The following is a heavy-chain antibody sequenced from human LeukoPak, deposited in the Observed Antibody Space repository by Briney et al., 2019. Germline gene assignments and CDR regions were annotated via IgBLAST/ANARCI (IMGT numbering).Heavy chain of an antibody. CDR2: IYKSGST. CDR1: GGSISNYY. J-gene: IGHJ5*02. V-gene: IGHV4-59*01. D-gene: IGHD5-18*01. CDR3: ARGTWTALNWFDP. Sequence: SETLSLTCTVSGGSISNYYWNWIRQPPGKGLEWIGYIYKSGSTSYNPSLKGRVTMSVDMSRNRFTLSLRSVTAADTAVYYCARGTWTALNWFDPWGQGTLVTVSS.